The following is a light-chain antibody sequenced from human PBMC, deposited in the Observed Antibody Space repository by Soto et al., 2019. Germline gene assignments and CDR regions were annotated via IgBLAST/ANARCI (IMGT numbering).Light chain of an antibody. Sequence: SYELTQPPSVSVAPGQTAKITCGESNIGSKSVHWYLQRPGQAPVLVVYADSDRPSGIPERLSGSKSGSTATLIISRVEAGDEADYYCQVWDSTSAHVIFGGGTKLTVL. V-gene: IGLV3-21*02. CDR1: NIGSKS. CDR3: QVWDSTSAHVI. J-gene: IGLJ2*01. CDR2: ADS.